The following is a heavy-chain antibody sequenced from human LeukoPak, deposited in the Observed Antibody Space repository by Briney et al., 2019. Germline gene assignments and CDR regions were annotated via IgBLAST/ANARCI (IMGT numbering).Heavy chain of an antibody. J-gene: IGHJ4*02. CDR2: INHSGGT. D-gene: IGHD5-24*01. Sequence: SETLSLTCAVSGYSISSGYYWSWIRQPPGKGLEWIGEINHSGGTNYNPSLKSRVTISVDTSKNQFSLKLSSVTAADTAVYYCARGRRRWLPFDYWGQGTLVTVSS. CDR1: GYSISSGYY. CDR3: ARGRRRWLPFDY. V-gene: IGHV4-34*01.